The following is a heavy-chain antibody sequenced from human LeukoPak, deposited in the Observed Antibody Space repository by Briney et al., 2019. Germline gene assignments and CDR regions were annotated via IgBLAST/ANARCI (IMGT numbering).Heavy chain of an antibody. CDR1: GYTFISYY. D-gene: IGHD5-18*01. Sequence: ASVKVSCKASGYTFISYYMHWVRQAPGQGLEWMGIINPSGGSTSYAQKFQGRVTMTRDMSTSTVYMDLSSLRSEDTAVYYCARGLARTSMVTRGGVRFDYWGQGTLVTVSS. CDR3: ARGLARTSMVTRGGVRFDY. CDR2: INPSGGST. J-gene: IGHJ4*02. V-gene: IGHV1-46*01.